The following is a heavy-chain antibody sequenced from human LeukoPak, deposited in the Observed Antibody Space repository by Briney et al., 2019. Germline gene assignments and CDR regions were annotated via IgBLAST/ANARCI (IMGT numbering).Heavy chain of an antibody. CDR1: GGSISSYY. CDR2: IYYSGST. J-gene: IGHJ4*02. D-gene: IGHD5-18*01. CDR3: ARGRTNVDTAMLVDY. V-gene: IGHV4-59*01. Sequence: SETLSLTCTVSGGSISSYYWSWIRQPPGKGLEWIGYIYYSGSTNYNPSLKSRVAISVDTSKNQFSLKLNSVTAADTAVYYCARGRTNVDTAMLVDYWGQGTLVTVSS.